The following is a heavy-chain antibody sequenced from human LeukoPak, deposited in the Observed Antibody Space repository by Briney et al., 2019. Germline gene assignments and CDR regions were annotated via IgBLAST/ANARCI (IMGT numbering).Heavy chain of an antibody. J-gene: IGHJ3*02. CDR3: ARTRALVLRYFDWPAPDAFDI. Sequence: GASVKVSCKASGGTFSSYAISCVRQAPGQGLEWMGRIIPIFGTANYAQKFQGRVTITTDESTSTAYMELSSLRSEDTAVYYCARTRALVLRYFDWPAPDAFDIWGQGTMVTVSS. V-gene: IGHV1-69*05. D-gene: IGHD3-9*01. CDR1: GGTFSSYA. CDR2: IIPIFGTA.